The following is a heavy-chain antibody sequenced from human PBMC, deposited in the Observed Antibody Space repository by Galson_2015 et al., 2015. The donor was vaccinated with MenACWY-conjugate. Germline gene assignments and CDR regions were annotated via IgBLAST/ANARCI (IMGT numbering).Heavy chain of an antibody. CDR1: GFTFSNYW. D-gene: IGHD6-6*01. Sequence: SLRLSCAASGFTFSNYWMHWVRQSPGKGLEWVSRVNSDGTGTTYADSVKGRFTISRDNAKNTLYLQMNSLRAEDTAIYYFTKAAARYSTSSAFNWFDPWGQGALVTVSS. J-gene: IGHJ5*02. CDR3: TKAAARYSTSSAFNWFDP. CDR2: VNSDGTGT. V-gene: IGHV3-74*01.